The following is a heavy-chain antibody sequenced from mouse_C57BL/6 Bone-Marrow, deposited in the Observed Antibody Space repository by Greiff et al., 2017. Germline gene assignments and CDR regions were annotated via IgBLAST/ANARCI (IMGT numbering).Heavy chain of an antibody. Sequence: VQLQQSGAELVRPGASVTLSCKASGYTFTDYEMHWVKQTPVHGLEWIGAIDPETGGTAYNQKFKGKAILTADKSSSTAYMELRSLTSEDSAVYYCPRSYGSSYFDYWGQGTTLTVSS. CDR3: PRSYGSSYFDY. J-gene: IGHJ2*01. CDR2: IDPETGGT. CDR1: GYTFTDYE. V-gene: IGHV1-15*01. D-gene: IGHD1-1*01.